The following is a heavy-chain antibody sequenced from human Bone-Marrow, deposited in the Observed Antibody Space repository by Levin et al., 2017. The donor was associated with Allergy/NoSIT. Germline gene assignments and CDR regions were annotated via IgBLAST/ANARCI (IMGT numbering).Heavy chain of an antibody. CDR2: LIPIFGTP. CDR3: AKGFTIYYYYNGMDV. CDR1: GDTFSSNS. V-gene: IGHV1-69*06. Sequence: GASVKVSCTASGDTFSSNSISWVRQAPGQGLEWMGGLIPIFGTPNYAQKFQDRLTITADTSMTTAFMELSSLRLEDTAVYYCAKGFTIYYYYNGMDVWGQGTTVTVSS. D-gene: IGHD3-10*01. J-gene: IGHJ6*01.